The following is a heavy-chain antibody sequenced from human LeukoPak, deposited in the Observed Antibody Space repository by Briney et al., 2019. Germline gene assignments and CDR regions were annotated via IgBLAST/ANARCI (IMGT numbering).Heavy chain of an antibody. J-gene: IGHJ4*02. Sequence: GGSLRLSCAASGFTFSSDAMSWVRQAPGKGLEWVSAISGSGGSTYYADSVKGRFTISRDNSKNTLYLQMNSLRAEDTAVYYCARAVGRIQLWFSPYALDYWGQGTLVTVSS. CDR1: GFTFSSDA. CDR2: ISGSGGST. D-gene: IGHD5-18*01. V-gene: IGHV3-23*01. CDR3: ARAVGRIQLWFSPYALDY.